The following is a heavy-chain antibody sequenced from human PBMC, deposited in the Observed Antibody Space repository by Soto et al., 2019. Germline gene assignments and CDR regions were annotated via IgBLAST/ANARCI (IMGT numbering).Heavy chain of an antibody. CDR3: ARDKMGATGY. Sequence: ASVTVSCTASGSTFTSYAMHWVRQAPGQRLEWMGWINAGNGNTKYSQKFQGRVTITRDTSASTAYMELSSLRSEDTAVYYCARDKMGATGYWGQGTLVTVSS. CDR2: INAGNGNT. J-gene: IGHJ4*02. D-gene: IGHD1-26*01. V-gene: IGHV1-3*01. CDR1: GSTFTSYA.